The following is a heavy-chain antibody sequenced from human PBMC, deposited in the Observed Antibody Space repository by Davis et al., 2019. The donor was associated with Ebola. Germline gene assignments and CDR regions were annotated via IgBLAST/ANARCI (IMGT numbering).Heavy chain of an antibody. CDR3: ARDPTGVLWATYFDY. CDR2: IIPILGIA. J-gene: IGHJ4*02. CDR1: GGTFSSYA. Sequence: AASVKVSCKASGGTFSSYAISWVRQAPGQGLEWMGRIIPILGIANYAQKFQGRVTITADESTSTAYMELSSLRSEDTAVYYCARDPTGVLWATYFDYWGQGTLVTVSS. D-gene: IGHD2-21*01. V-gene: IGHV1-69*04.